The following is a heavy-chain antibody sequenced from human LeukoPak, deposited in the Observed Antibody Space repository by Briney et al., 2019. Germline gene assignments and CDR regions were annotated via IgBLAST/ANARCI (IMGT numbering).Heavy chain of an antibody. CDR1: GGSISSYY. J-gene: IGHJ6*02. D-gene: IGHD1-1*01. Sequence: SETLSLTCTVSGGSISSYYWSWIRQPPGKGLEWIGYIYYSGSTNYNPSLKSRVTISVDTSKNQFSLKLSSVTAAGTAVYYCARGDDHYGMDVWGQGTTVTVSS. CDR3: ARGDDHYGMDV. CDR2: IYYSGST. V-gene: IGHV4-59*01.